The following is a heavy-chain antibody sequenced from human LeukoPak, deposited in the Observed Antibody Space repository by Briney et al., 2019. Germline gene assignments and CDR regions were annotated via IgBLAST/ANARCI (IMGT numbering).Heavy chain of an antibody. D-gene: IGHD4-11*01. CDR3: AKNRGNYYYFDY. CDR2: IRGSGDST. J-gene: IGHJ4*02. V-gene: IGHV3-23*01. Sequence: QLGGSLRLSCAASGFTFSNFAMSGVRQAPGKGLKWVSAIRGSGDSTYYADSVKGRFTISRDNSKNTLYLQMNSLRAEDTAVYYCAKNRGNYYYFDYWGQGTLVTVSS. CDR1: GFTFSNFA.